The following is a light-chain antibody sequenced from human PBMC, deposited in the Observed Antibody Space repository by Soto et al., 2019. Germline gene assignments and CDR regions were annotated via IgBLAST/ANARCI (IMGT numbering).Light chain of an antibody. CDR3: CSYVGSSTPPFV. V-gene: IGLV2-23*01. CDR1: SSDVGSYNL. CDR2: EGS. J-gene: IGLJ1*01. Sequence: QSVLTQPASVSGSPGQSITISCTGTSSDVGSYNLVSWHQQHPGKAPKRMIYEGSKRPSGASTRFSGSKSGNTASLTISALQAEDGADYYCCSYVGSSTPPFVFGTGSKVTVL.